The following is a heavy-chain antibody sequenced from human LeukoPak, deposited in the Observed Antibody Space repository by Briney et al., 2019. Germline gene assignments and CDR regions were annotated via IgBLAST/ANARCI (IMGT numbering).Heavy chain of an antibody. Sequence: GRSLRLSCAASGFTFSSYAMHWVRQAPGKGLEWVAVISYDGSNKYYADSVKGRFTISRDNSKNTLYLQMGSLRGEDTAVYYCARDSFYTGYDRGFGYWGQGTLVTVSS. J-gene: IGHJ4*02. D-gene: IGHD5-12*01. CDR2: ISYDGSNK. CDR3: ARDSFYTGYDRGFGY. CDR1: GFTFSSYA. V-gene: IGHV3-30*14.